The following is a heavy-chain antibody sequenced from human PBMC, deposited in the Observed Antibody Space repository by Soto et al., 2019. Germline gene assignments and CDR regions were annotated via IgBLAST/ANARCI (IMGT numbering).Heavy chain of an antibody. CDR1: GYSFTSYW. CDR2: IYPGDSDT. Sequence: GESLKISCKGSGYSFTSYWIGWVRQMPGKGLEWMGIIYPGDSDTRYSPSFQGQVTISADKSISTAYLQWSSLKASDTAMYYCARQGTGGIDYYGSGSYYNYYYYYMDVWGKGTTVTVSS. V-gene: IGHV5-51*01. J-gene: IGHJ6*03. CDR3: ARQGTGGIDYYGSGSYYNYYYYYMDV. D-gene: IGHD3-10*01.